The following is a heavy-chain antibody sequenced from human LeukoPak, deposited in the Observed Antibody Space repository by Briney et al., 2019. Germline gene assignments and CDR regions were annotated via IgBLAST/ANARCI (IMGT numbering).Heavy chain of an antibody. CDR1: GFTFDVYA. CDR2: ISWNSGSI. V-gene: IGHV3-9*01. J-gene: IGHJ4*02. Sequence: GGSLRLSCAASGFTFDVYAMHWVRQAPGKGLEWVSGISWNSGSIGYADSVKGRFTISRDNAKNSLYLQMNSLRAEDTALYYCAKAAYCSSTSCYRYFDYWGQGTLVTVSS. D-gene: IGHD2-2*01. CDR3: AKAAYCSSTSCYRYFDY.